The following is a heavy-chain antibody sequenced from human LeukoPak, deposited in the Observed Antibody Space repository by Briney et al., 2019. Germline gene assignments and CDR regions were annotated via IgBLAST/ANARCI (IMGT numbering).Heavy chain of an antibody. V-gene: IGHV3-74*01. J-gene: IGHJ3*02. CDR1: GFTFGSYW. CDR2: INNDGGGT. CDR3: ARGGPYHAFDI. Sequence: GGSLRLSCVASGFTFGSYWMYWVRRAPGKGLVYIARINNDGGGTTYADSVKGRFTISRDNARNGVYLQMNSLRAEDTAVYYCARGGPYHAFDIWGQGTMVTVSS. D-gene: IGHD2-2*02.